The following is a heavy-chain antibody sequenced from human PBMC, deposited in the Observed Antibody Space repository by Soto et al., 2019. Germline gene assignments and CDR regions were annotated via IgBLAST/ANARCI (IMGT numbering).Heavy chain of an antibody. J-gene: IGHJ5*02. D-gene: IGHD2-2*01. V-gene: IGHV3-30-3*01. Sequence: QVQLVESGGGVVQPGRSLRLSCAASGFTFSTYAMHCVRQAPGKGLEWVAVISYDGSNKYYADSVKGRFTISRDNSKNTLYLQMNSLRAEDTAVYYCARARYCSSTSCFDNWFDPWGQGTLVTVSS. CDR1: GFTFSTYA. CDR3: ARARYCSSTSCFDNWFDP. CDR2: ISYDGSNK.